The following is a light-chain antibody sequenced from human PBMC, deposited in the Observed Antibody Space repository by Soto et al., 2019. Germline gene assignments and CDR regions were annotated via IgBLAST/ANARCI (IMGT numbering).Light chain of an antibody. Sequence: QSALTQPRSVSGSPGQSVTISCTGTSSDVGVYNYVSWYQQHPGKAPKLMIYDVSRRSSGVPDRFSGSKSGNTASLTISGLHAEDDADYYCCSYAGNYIYVFGTGTKLTDL. CDR2: DVS. CDR1: SSDVGVYNY. CDR3: CSYAGNYIYV. J-gene: IGLJ1*01. V-gene: IGLV2-11*01.